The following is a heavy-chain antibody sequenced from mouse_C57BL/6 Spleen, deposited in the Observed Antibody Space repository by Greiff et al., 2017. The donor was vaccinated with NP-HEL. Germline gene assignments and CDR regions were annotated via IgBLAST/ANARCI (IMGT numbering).Heavy chain of an antibody. D-gene: IGHD1-1*01. CDR1: GFTFSSYT. V-gene: IGHV5-9*04. Sequence: EVQVVESGGGLVKPGGSLKLSCAASGFTFSSYTMSWVRQTPEKRLEWVATISGGGGNTYYPASVKGRFTISGANATNTLYLQMRNLRSEDAAMLYCTTHYYGSSSYAMDYWGQGTSVTVSA. J-gene: IGHJ4*01. CDR3: TTHYYGSSSYAMDY. CDR2: ISGGGGNT.